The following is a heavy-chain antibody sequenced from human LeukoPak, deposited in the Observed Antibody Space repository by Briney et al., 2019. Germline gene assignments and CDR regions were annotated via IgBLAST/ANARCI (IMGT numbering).Heavy chain of an antibody. D-gene: IGHD4-23*01. J-gene: IGHJ5*02. V-gene: IGHV1-8*01. CDR1: GYTFTSYD. CDR2: MNPNSGNA. CDR3: ARDYGGNSGWFDP. Sequence: ASVKVSCKASGYTFTSYDLNWVRQATGQGLEWIGWMNPNSGNAGYAQKFQGRVTLTRSTSISTAYMELRSLTSEDTAVYYCARDYGGNSGWFDPWGQGTLVTVSS.